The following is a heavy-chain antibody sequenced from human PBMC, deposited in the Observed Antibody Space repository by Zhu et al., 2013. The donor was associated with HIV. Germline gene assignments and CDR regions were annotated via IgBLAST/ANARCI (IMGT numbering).Heavy chain of an antibody. Sequence: QVQLVQSGAEVKKPGASVKVSCKASGYTFTGYYMHWVRQAPGQGLEWMGWINPNSGGTNYAQKFQGRVTMTRDTSISTAYMELSRLRSDDTAVYYCARDSGCSSTSCYVWFDPWGQGTLVTVSS. D-gene: IGHD2-2*01. CDR1: GYTFTGYY. CDR3: ARDSGCSSTSCYVWFDP. CDR2: INPNSGGT. J-gene: IGHJ5*02. V-gene: IGHV1-2*02.